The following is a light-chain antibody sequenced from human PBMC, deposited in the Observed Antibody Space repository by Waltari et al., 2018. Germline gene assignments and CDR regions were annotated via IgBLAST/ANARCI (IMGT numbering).Light chain of an antibody. Sequence: DVVMTQSPLSLPVTLGQAASISCKSSQSLVPSDGNTHLTWFHQRPGQSPMRLIYRVSKRDSCVPDRLSGGGSVTDFTLKISRVESEDIGVYYCMQGTHWPYTFGQGTKLDIK. CDR1: QSLVPSDGNTH. J-gene: IGKJ2*01. CDR2: RVS. CDR3: MQGTHWPYT. V-gene: IGKV2-30*02.